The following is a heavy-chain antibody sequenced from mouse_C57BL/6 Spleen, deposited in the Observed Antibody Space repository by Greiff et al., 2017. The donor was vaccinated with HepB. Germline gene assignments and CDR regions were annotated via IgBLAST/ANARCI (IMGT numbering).Heavy chain of an antibody. D-gene: IGHD1-2*01. J-gene: IGHJ2*01. CDR3: ARDHHGGFDY. CDR1: GFTFSDYY. V-gene: IGHV5-16*01. CDR2: INYDGSST. Sequence: DVHLVESEGGLVQPGSSMKLSCTASGFTFSDYYMAWVRQVPEKGLEWVANINYDGSSTYYLDSLKSRFIISRDNAKNILYLQMSSLKSEDTATYYCARDHHGGFDYWGQGTTLTVSS.